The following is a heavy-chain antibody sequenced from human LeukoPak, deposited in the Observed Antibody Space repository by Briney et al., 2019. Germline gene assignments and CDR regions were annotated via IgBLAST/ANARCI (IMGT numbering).Heavy chain of an antibody. CDR3: ARDGLTGTTFAHFDY. D-gene: IGHD1-7*01. V-gene: IGHV3-23*01. J-gene: IGHJ4*02. CDR1: GITLSNYG. Sequence: GGSPTPSCAVSGITLSNYGMSWVRQAPGKGLEWVAGISGSGGSTNYADSVKGRFTISRDNPKNTLFLQMNSLRAEDTAVYYCARDGLTGTTFAHFDYWGQGTLVTVSS. CDR2: ISGSGGST.